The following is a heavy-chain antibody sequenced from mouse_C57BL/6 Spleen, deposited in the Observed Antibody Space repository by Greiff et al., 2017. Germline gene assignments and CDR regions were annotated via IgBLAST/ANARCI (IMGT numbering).Heavy chain of an antibody. J-gene: IGHJ2*01. Sequence: QVTLKESGPGILQSSQTLSLTCSFSGFSLSTSGMGVSWIRQPSGKGLEWLAHIYWDDDKRYNPSLKSRLTSSKDTSRNQVFLKITSVDTADTATDYCARRAENYGNFLDYWGQGTTLTVSS. CDR3: ARRAENYGNFLDY. D-gene: IGHD2-1*01. V-gene: IGHV8-12*01. CDR2: IYWDDDK. CDR1: GFSLSTSGMG.